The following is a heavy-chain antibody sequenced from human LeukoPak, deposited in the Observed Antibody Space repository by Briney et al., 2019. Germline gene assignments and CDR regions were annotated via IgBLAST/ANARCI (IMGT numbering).Heavy chain of an antibody. CDR3: ARSLQDILTGYYRDYYFDY. J-gene: IGHJ4*02. D-gene: IGHD3-9*01. V-gene: IGHV4-39*07. CDR2: IFYNGRT. Sequence: SETLSLTCTVSGDSISSSVYYWGWIRQPPGKGLEWIGTIFYNGRTYYSPSLKSRVTMSVDTSKNQFSLKLRSVTAADTAVYYCARSLQDILTGYYRDYYFDYWGQGTLVTVSS. CDR1: GDSISSSVYY.